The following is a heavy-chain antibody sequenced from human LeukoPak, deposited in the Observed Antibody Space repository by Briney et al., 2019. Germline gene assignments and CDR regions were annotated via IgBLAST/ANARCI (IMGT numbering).Heavy chain of an antibody. CDR1: GFTVSSNY. Sequence: GGSLRLSCAASGFTVSSNYMNWVRQAPGKGLEWVSIIYSGGSTYYADSVKGRFTISRDHSKNTLYLQMNSLGAEDTAVYYCARGRPNGMDVWGQGTTVTVSS. J-gene: IGHJ6*02. V-gene: IGHV3-53*01. CDR2: IYSGGST. CDR3: ARGRPNGMDV.